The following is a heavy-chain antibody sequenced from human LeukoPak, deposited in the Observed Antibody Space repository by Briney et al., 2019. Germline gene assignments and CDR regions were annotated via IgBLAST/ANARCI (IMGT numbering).Heavy chain of an antibody. Sequence: SETLSLTCTASGGSISSYYWSWIRQPPGKGLEWIGEINHSGSTNYNPSLKSRVTISVDTSKNQFSLRLSSVTAADTAVYYRARGYYPSEIDYWGQGTLVTVSS. CDR1: GGSISSYY. D-gene: IGHD3-10*01. V-gene: IGHV4-34*01. J-gene: IGHJ4*02. CDR3: ARGYYPSEIDY. CDR2: INHSGST.